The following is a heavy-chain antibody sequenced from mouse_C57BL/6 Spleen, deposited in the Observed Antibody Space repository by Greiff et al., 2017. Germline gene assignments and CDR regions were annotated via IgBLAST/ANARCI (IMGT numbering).Heavy chain of an antibody. CDR2: IWSDGST. V-gene: IGHV2-6-1*01. CDR3: ARHSSGYDYAMDY. Sequence: QVQLQQSGPGLVAPSQSLSITCTVSGFSLTSYGVHWVRQPPGKGLEWLVVIWSDGSTTYNSALKSRLSISKDNSKSQVFLKMNSLQTDDTAMYYCARHSSGYDYAMDYWGQGTSVTVSS. J-gene: IGHJ4*01. D-gene: IGHD3-2*02. CDR1: GFSLTSYG.